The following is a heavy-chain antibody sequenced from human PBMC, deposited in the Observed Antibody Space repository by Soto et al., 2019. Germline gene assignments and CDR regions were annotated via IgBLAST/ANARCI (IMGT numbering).Heavy chain of an antibody. D-gene: IGHD4-4*01. J-gene: IGHJ6*02. Sequence: PGESLKISCKGSGYSLSIYWINWVRQLPGKGLEWMGKIDPSGYRTTYSPSFQGHVTISVDKSISTTSLQWSSLKASETAIYYCARVRHDYSNSGMDVWGQGTTVTVSS. CDR1: GYSLSIYW. CDR2: IDPSGYRT. V-gene: IGHV5-10-1*01. CDR3: ARVRHDYSNSGMDV.